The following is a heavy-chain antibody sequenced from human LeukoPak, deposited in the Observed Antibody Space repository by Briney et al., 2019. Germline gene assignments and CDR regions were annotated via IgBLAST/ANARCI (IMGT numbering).Heavy chain of an antibody. CDR2: IYYSGST. CDR1: GGSFSGYY. V-gene: IGHV4-34*01. Sequence: PSETLSLTCAVYGGSFSGYYWSWIRQPPGKGLEWIGYIYYSGSTYYNPSLKSRVTISVDTSKNQFSLKLNSVTAADTAVYYCARCTSTSCYNFDYWGQGTLVTVSS. D-gene: IGHD2-2*02. J-gene: IGHJ4*02. CDR3: ARCTSTSCYNFDY.